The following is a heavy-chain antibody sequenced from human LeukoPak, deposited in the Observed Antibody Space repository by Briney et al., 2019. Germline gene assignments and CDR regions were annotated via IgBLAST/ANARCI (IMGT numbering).Heavy chain of an antibody. V-gene: IGHV1-58*01. J-gene: IGHJ4*02. Sequence: ASVKVSCKASGFTFTSSAVQWVRQARGQRLEWIGWIVVGSGNTNYAQKFQERVTITRDMSTSTAYMELRSLRSDDTAVYYCGTGDTAMAPYWGQGTLVTVSS. CDR1: GFTFTSSA. CDR3: GTGDTAMAPY. D-gene: IGHD5-18*01. CDR2: IVVGSGNT.